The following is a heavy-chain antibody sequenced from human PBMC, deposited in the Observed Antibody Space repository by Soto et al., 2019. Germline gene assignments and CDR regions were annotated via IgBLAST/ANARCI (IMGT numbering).Heavy chain of an antibody. Sequence: GGSLRLSCAASGFTVSSNYMSWVRQAPGKGPEWVSVTYSGGSTYYADSVKGRFTISRDNSKNTLYLQMNSLRAEDTAVYYCARAPSWTAGPFDYCGQGTLVTVSS. CDR3: ARAPSWTAGPFDY. V-gene: IGHV3-66*01. J-gene: IGHJ4*02. D-gene: IGHD6-25*01. CDR2: TYSGGST. CDR1: GFTVSSNY.